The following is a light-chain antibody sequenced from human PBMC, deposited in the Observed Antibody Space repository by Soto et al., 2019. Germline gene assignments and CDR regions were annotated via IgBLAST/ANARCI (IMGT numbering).Light chain of an antibody. CDR1: QSVGRNF. Sequence: EIVLKQSPATLSLSPGDRATLSCGASQSVGRNFLAWYQQKPGLAPRLLIDDVSDRFTGIPDRFSGSGSGTYFTLAISRLEPEDCAVYYCQQVGASLSFGGVTKVEI. CDR2: DVS. J-gene: IGKJ4*01. V-gene: IGKV3D-20*01. CDR3: QQVGASLS.